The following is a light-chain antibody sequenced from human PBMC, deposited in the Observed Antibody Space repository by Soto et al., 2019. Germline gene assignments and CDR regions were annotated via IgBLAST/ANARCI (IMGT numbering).Light chain of an antibody. CDR1: QSVLYSSNNKNY. CDR3: QQNYSTPQT. V-gene: IGKV4-1*01. Sequence: DIVMTQSPDSLAVSLGERATINCKSSQSVLYSSNNKNYLAWYQQKPGQPPKLLIYWASTRESGVPDRFSGSGSVTDFTLTISSLQADDVAVYYCQQNYSTPQTFGQGTKVESK. J-gene: IGKJ1*01. CDR2: WAS.